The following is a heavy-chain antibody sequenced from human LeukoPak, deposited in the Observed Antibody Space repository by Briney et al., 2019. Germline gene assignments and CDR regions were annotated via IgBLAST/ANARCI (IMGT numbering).Heavy chain of an antibody. CDR2: ISSSSSYI. D-gene: IGHD1-26*01. V-gene: IGHV3-11*06. CDR3: ARDLGGGSYNDAFDI. J-gene: IGHJ3*02. CDR1: GFTFSDYY. Sequence: GGSLRLSCAASGFTFSDYYMSWIRQAPGKGLEWVSSISSSSSYIYYADSVKGRFTISRDNAKNSLYLQMNSLRAEDTAVYYCARDLGGGSYNDAFDIWGQGTMVTVSS.